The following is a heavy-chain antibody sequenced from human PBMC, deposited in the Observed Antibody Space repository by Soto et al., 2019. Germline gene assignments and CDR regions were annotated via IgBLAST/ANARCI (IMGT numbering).Heavy chain of an antibody. CDR3: ATTRQSSSSYYYYGMDV. D-gene: IGHD6-6*01. CDR1: GYTFTSYG. J-gene: IGHJ6*02. Sequence: GAPVKVSCKASGYTFTSYGISWVRQAPGQGLEWMGWISAYNGNTNYAQKLQGRVTMTTDTSTSTAYMELRSLRSDDTAVYYCATTRQSSSSYYYYGMDVWGQGTTVTVSS. CDR2: ISAYNGNT. V-gene: IGHV1-18*01.